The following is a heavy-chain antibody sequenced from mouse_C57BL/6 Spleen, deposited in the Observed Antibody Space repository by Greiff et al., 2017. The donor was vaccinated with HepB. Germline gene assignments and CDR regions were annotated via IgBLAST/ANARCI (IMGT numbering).Heavy chain of an antibody. CDR3: AKDIGRYDGVYYAMDY. D-gene: IGHD2-12*01. V-gene: IGHV1-75*01. J-gene: IGHJ4*01. CDR2: IFPGSGST. Sequence: VQLQQSGPELVKPGASVKISCKASGYTFTDYYINWVKQRPGQGLEWIGWIFPGSGSTYYNEKFKGKATLTVDKSSRTAYMLLSSLTSEDSAVYFCAKDIGRYDGVYYAMDYWGQGTSVTVSS. CDR1: GYTFTDYY.